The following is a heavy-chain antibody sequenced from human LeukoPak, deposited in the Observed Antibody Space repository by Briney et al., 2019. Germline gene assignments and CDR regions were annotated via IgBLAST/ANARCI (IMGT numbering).Heavy chain of an antibody. J-gene: IGHJ4*02. CDR2: ISSSSSHI. V-gene: IGHV3-21*01. CDR3: ARGDKSSGWYFLDY. D-gene: IGHD6-19*01. Sequence: GGSLRLSCAASGFTFSSYTMNWVRQAPGKGLEWVSSISSSSSHIYYTDSVKGRLTISRDNAKTSLNLQVNSLRAEDTAVYYCARGDKSSGWYFLDYWGRGTLVTVSS. CDR1: GFTFSSYT.